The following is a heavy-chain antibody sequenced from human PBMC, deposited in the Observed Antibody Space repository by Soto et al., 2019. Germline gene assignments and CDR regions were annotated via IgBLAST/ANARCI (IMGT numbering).Heavy chain of an antibody. CDR3: ARSDNYVPFEY. D-gene: IGHD4-4*01. Sequence: QVQLQESGPGLVKPSQTLSLTCTVSGGSISSGDYKWRWIRQPPGKGLEWIGYIYYSGYNYNNPSLKSRVTMSVDTSKNLFSLKLSSVTAADTAVYYCARSDNYVPFEYWGQGTLVTVS. V-gene: IGHV4-30-4*01. J-gene: IGHJ4*02. CDR2: IYYSGYN. CDR1: GGSISSGDYK.